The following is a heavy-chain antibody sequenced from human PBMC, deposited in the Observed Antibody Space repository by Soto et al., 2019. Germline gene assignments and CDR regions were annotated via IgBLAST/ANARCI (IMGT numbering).Heavy chain of an antibody. V-gene: IGHV1-24*01. CDR3: AIPAAGFNWFGP. CDR1: GYTLTELS. J-gene: IGHJ5*02. D-gene: IGHD6-13*01. CDR2: FDPEDGET. Sequence: ASVKVSCKVSGYTLTELSMHWVRQAPGKGLEWMGGFDPEDGETIYAQKFQGRVTMTEDTSTDTAYMELSSLRSEYTAVYYCAIPAAGFNWFGPCGEGTVVSESS.